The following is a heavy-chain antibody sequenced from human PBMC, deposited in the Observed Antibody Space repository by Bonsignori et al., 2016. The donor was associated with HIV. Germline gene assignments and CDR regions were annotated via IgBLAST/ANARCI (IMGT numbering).Heavy chain of an antibody. J-gene: IGHJ4*02. V-gene: IGHV3-7*01. CDR1: ESTFSNYW. CDR3: VGGDFLY. Sequence: EVQLVGSGGGLVQPGGSLRLSCAASESTFSNYWMNWVRQAPGKGLEWMANINQDGSDTYYVDSVKGRFTISRDNAKNSLSLQMNNLRVEDTAVYYCVGGDFLYWGQESSVTVSS. CDR2: INQDGSDT.